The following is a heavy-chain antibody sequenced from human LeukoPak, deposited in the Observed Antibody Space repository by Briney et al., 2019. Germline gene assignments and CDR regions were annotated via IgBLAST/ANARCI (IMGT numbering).Heavy chain of an antibody. V-gene: IGHV4-39*07. J-gene: IGHJ3*02. D-gene: IGHD2-21*02. CDR1: GGSISSSSYY. Sequence: SETLSLTCTVSGGSISSSSYYWGWIRQPPGKGLEWIGSIYYSGSTYYNPSLKSRVTISVDTSKNQFSLKLSSVTAADTAVYYCARDLLAYCGGDCVTGSFDIWGQGTMVTVSS. CDR3: ARDLLAYCGGDCVTGSFDI. CDR2: IYYSGST.